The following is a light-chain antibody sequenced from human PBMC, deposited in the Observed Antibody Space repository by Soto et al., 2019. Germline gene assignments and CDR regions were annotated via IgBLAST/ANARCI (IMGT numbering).Light chain of an antibody. V-gene: IGKV3-20*01. J-gene: IGKJ3*01. Sequence: EIVLTQSPGTLSLSPGERATLSCRASQSVFNNHIGWYQQKPGQAPRLLIYDASSRATDIPDRFSGSGSGTDFTLTISRLEPEDFSVYYCHQYGTAPLTFGPGTKVDI. CDR3: HQYGTAPLT. CDR2: DAS. CDR1: QSVFNNH.